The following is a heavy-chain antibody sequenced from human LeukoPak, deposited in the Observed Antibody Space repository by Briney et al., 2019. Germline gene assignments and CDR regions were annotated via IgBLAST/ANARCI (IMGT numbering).Heavy chain of an antibody. D-gene: IGHD3-22*01. V-gene: IGHV3-23*01. Sequence: PGGSLRLSCAVSGITLSNYGMSWVRQAPGKGLEWVAGISGSGGSTYYADFVKGRFTISRDNSKNTLYLQMISLRAEDTAVYFCAKRGVVIRVILVGFHKEAYYFDSWGQGALVTVSS. CDR3: AKRGVVIRVILVGFHKEAYYFDS. J-gene: IGHJ4*02. CDR2: ISGSGGST. CDR1: GITLSNYG.